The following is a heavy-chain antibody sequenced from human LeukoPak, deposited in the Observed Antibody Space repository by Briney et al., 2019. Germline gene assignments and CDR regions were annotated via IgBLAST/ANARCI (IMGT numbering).Heavy chain of an antibody. Sequence: SVKVSCKASGGTFSSYAISWVRQAPGQGLEWMGGIIPIFGTANYAQKFRGRVTITADESTSTAYMELSSLRSEDTAVYYGALWNSAIGPGDYWGQGTLVTVSS. V-gene: IGHV1-69*13. D-gene: IGHD2-2*02. CDR1: GGTFSSYA. CDR3: ALWNSAIGPGDY. J-gene: IGHJ4*02. CDR2: IIPIFGTA.